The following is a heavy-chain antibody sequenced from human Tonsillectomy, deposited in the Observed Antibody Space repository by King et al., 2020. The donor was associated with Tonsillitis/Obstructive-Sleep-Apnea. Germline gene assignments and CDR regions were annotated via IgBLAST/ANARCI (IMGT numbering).Heavy chain of an antibody. J-gene: IGHJ4*02. CDR2: INPNSGGT. D-gene: IGHD3-10*01. CDR1: GYTFTGYY. CDR3: SGGGVTMVRGVIEPFDY. Sequence: QLVQSGAEVKKPGASVKVSCKASGYTFTGYYMHWVRQAPGQGLACMGWINPNSGGTNYAQKFQGWVTMTRDTSISTAYMELSRLRSDDTAVYYCSGGGVTMVRGVIEPFDYWGQGTLVTVSS. V-gene: IGHV1-2*04.